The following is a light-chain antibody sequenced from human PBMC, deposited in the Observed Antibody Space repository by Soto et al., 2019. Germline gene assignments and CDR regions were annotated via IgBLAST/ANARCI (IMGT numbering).Light chain of an antibody. Sequence: DIQMTQPPSSLSASIGDTVTITCRSSQRISDYLNWYQQIPGKAPKLLIYAASTLQSGVPSRFGGSGFGTDFTLTISSLQPEDFATYYCQQSYSMPLTFGGGTKVEI. CDR2: AAS. V-gene: IGKV1-39*01. CDR3: QQSYSMPLT. CDR1: QRISDY. J-gene: IGKJ4*01.